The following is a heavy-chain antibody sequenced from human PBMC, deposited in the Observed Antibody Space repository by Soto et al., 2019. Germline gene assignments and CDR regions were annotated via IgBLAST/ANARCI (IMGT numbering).Heavy chain of an antibody. CDR3: AKVYSSVGYKLIVYYYDMVV. Sequence: PGGSLRLSCAASGFTFISYGMHWVLQAPGKGLEWVAVISYDGSNKYYADSVKGRFTISRDNSKNTLYLQMNSLRAEDTAVYYCAKVYSSVGYKLIVYYYDMVVWGKGTTGTVSS. V-gene: IGHV3-30*18. J-gene: IGHJ6*03. CDR2: ISYDGSNK. CDR1: GFTFISYG. D-gene: IGHD6-19*01.